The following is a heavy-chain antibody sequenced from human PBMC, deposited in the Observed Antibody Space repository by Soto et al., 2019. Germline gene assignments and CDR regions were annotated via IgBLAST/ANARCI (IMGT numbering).Heavy chain of an antibody. V-gene: IGHV4-34*01. CDR3: ARHSSGYDFEFDY. Sequence: SETLALTCAVYGGSFSGYYWSWIRQPPGKGLEWIGEINHSGSTNYNPSLKSRVTISVDTSKNQFSLKLSSVTAADTAVSYCARHSSGYDFEFDYWGQGTLVTVSS. CDR1: GGSFSGYY. D-gene: IGHD5-12*01. J-gene: IGHJ4*02. CDR2: INHSGST.